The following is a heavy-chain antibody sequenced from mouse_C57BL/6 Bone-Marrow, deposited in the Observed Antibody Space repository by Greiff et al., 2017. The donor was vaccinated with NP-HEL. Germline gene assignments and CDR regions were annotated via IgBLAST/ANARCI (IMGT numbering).Heavy chain of an antibody. CDR3: ASGYYGSPWFAY. CDR1: GYTFTDYY. CDR2: IYPGSGNT. J-gene: IGHJ3*01. Sequence: QVQLKESGAELVRPGASVKLSCKASGYTFTDYYINWVKQRPGQGLEWIARIYPGSGNTYYNEKFKGKATLTAAKSSSTAYMQLSSLTSEDSAVYCGASGYYGSPWFAYWGQGTLVTVSA. V-gene: IGHV1-76*01. D-gene: IGHD1-1*01.